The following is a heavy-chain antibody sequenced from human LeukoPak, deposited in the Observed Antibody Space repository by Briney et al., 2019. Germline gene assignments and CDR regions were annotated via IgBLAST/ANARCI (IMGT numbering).Heavy chain of an antibody. Sequence: GESLKISCKGSGYSFTSYWIGWVRQMPGKGLEWMGIIYPGDSDTRYSPSFQGQVTISADKSISTAYLQWSSLKASDTAMYHCASPGVIAAAGTGEYFQHWGQGTMVTVSS. J-gene: IGHJ1*01. V-gene: IGHV5-51*01. D-gene: IGHD6-13*01. CDR2: IYPGDSDT. CDR1: GYSFTSYW. CDR3: ASPGVIAAAGTGEYFQH.